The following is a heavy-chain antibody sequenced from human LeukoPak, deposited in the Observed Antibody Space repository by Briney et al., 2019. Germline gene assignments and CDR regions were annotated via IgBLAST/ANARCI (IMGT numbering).Heavy chain of an antibody. J-gene: IGHJ6*02. Sequence: PSETLSLTCTVSGGSISSYYWSWIRQPPGKGLEWIGYIYYSGSTNYNPSLKSRVTISVDTSKNQFSLKLSSMTAADTAVYYCARVAHSMGYYYGMDVWGQGTTVTVSS. CDR1: GGSISSYY. CDR3: ARVAHSMGYYYGMDV. V-gene: IGHV4-59*01. D-gene: IGHD2-8*01. CDR2: IYYSGST.